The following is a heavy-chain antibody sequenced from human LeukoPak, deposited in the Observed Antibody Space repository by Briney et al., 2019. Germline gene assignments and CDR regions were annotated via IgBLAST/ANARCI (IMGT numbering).Heavy chain of an antibody. CDR2: INVNSGGTNT. CDR1: GYTFTDYF. J-gene: IGHJ4*02. V-gene: IGHV1-2*06. CDR3: ARDLSSTSNWELDY. D-gene: IGHD1-26*01. Sequence: GASVKVSCKASGYTFTDYFIHWVRQAPGQGLEWMGRINVNSGGTNTNYAQNFQGRVTMTRDTSISTAYMELSRLTSDDTAVYYCARDLSSTSNWELDYWAREPWSPSPQ.